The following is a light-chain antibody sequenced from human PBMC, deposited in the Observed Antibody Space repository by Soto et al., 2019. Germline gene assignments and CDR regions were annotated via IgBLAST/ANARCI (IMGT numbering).Light chain of an antibody. CDR3: CSYVGATTYV. V-gene: IGLV2-11*01. CDR2: EGI. J-gene: IGLJ1*01. CDR1: TSDVGDSND. Sequence: QSVLTQPRSVSGSPGQSVTISCSGTTSDVGDSNDVSWYQQHPGKAPKVIVYEGIKRPSGVSDRFSGSTSGSTASLTISGLQAEDEAEYYCCSYVGATTYVFGSGTKVTVL.